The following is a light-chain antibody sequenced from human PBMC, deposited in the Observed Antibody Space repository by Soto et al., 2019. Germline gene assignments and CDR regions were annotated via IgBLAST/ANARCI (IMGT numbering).Light chain of an antibody. Sequence: AIHLTQSPSSLSASVGDRDTITCRTSQGISSALAWYQQKPGKAPKLLIYDASSLESGVPSRFSGSGSGTDFTLTISSLQPEDFATYYCQQFNNYPLTFGHGTRLEIK. V-gene: IGKV1D-13*01. CDR1: QGISSA. CDR3: QQFNNYPLT. J-gene: IGKJ5*01. CDR2: DAS.